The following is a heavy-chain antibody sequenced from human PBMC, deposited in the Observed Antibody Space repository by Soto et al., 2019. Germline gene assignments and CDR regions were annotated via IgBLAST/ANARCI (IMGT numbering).Heavy chain of an antibody. Sequence: SETLSLTCTVSGGSISSYYWSWIRQPPGKGLEWIGYIYYSGSTNYNPSLKSRVTISVDTSKNQFSLKLSSVTAADTAVYYCTRVEELLYFDYWGQGTLVTVSS. CDR2: IYYSGST. CDR1: GGSISSYY. D-gene: IGHD1-1*01. J-gene: IGHJ4*02. V-gene: IGHV4-59*01. CDR3: TRVEELLYFDY.